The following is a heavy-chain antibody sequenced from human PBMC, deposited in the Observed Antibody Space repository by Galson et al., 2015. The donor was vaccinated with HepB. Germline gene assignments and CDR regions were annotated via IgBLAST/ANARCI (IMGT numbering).Heavy chain of an antibody. CDR3: ARSSRQLRFLQSVTPYSDY. D-gene: IGHD3-3*01. V-gene: IGHV1-18*04. CDR1: GSTFSDYA. J-gene: IGHJ4*02. Sequence: SVTVSCKASGSTFSDYALSWVRQAPGQGLEWLGWFNTYTGHTQYGQILQGRLTMTTDTSSSTAYMELDSLTSGDTAVYYCARSSRQLRFLQSVTPYSDYWGQGTLGAVAS. CDR2: FNTYTGHT.